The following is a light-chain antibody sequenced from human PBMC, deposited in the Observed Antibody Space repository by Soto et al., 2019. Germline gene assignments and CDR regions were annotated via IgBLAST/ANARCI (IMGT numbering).Light chain of an antibody. CDR3: QPYHSYSEA. CDR1: QTISSW. Sequence: DIQMTQSPSTLYGSVGDRVTITCRASQTISSWLAWYQQKPGEAPKILIYKDSTLKSGVPSRFSGSGSGTELPLTIRSLQSDDFATCDCQPYHSYSEAFGQGPKVEL. CDR2: KDS. V-gene: IGKV1-5*03. J-gene: IGKJ1*01.